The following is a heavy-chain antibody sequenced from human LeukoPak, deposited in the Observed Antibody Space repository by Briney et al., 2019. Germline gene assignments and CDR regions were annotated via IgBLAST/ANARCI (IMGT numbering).Heavy chain of an antibody. Sequence: GGSLRLSCAASGFTFSNYAMHWVRQAPGKGLEWVAVISYDGSNKYYADSVKGRFTISRDNSRNTLYLQMNSLRPEDTAVYYCAKDGGFHLDYWGQGSLVTVSS. CDR2: ISYDGSNK. J-gene: IGHJ4*02. D-gene: IGHD3-3*01. CDR3: AKDGGFHLDY. V-gene: IGHV3-30*18. CDR1: GFTFSNYA.